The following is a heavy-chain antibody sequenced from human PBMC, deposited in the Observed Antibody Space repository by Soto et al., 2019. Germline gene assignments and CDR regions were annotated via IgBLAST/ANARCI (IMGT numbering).Heavy chain of an antibody. CDR2: IYYSGST. CDR3: ARVPGP. CDR1: GGSMSSSNW. J-gene: IGHJ5*02. D-gene: IGHD3-10*01. V-gene: IGHV4-4*02. Sequence: PSETLSLTCTVSGGSMSSSNWWNWVRQPPGKGLEWIGYIYYSGSTYYNPSLKSRVTISVDTSKNQFSLKLSSVTAADTAVYYCARVPGPWGQGTLVTVSS.